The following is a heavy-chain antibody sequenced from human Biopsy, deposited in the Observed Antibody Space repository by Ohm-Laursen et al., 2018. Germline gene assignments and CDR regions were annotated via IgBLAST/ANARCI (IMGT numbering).Heavy chain of an antibody. CDR1: SGTISSEN. Sequence: SETLSLTCTVSSGTISSENWSWIRQAPGKGLEWIGYIYYSGSTNYNPSLKSRVTISEDTSKNQFSLRLNSVTATDTAVYYCARATNSTGWPYYYFYGMDVWGQGTTVTVSS. CDR3: ARATNSTGWPYYYFYGMDV. CDR2: IYYSGST. V-gene: IGHV4-59*01. D-gene: IGHD2/OR15-2a*01. J-gene: IGHJ6*02.